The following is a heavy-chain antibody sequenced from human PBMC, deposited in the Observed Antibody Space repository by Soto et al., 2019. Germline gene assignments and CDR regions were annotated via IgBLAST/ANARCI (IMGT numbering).Heavy chain of an antibody. Sequence: GGSLRLSCAASGFTFSSYGMHWVRQAPGKGLEWVAVTWYDGSNKYYADSVKGRFTISRDNSKNTLYLQMNSLRAEDTAVYYCARGHYDSSGYYGDRRYYYYGMDVWGQGTTVTVSS. J-gene: IGHJ6*02. V-gene: IGHV3-33*01. CDR1: GFTFSSYG. D-gene: IGHD3-22*01. CDR2: TWYDGSNK. CDR3: ARGHYDSSGYYGDRRYYYYGMDV.